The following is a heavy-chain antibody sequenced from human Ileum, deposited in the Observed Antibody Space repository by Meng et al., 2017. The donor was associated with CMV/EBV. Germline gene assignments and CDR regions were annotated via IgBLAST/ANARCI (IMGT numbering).Heavy chain of an antibody. Sequence: GGSLRLSCAASGFSLSTYSMHWVRQAPGKGLEWVAVIWYDGSDKYYADSVKGRFTISRDNSRNTLYLQMSSLRVEDTAVYYCAKDPSPGCSSTNCYTGYYDYWGQATLATVSS. CDR2: IWYDGSDK. V-gene: IGHV3-33*06. D-gene: IGHD2-2*02. J-gene: IGHJ4*02. CDR3: AKDPSPGCSSTNCYTGYYDY. CDR1: GFSLSTYS.